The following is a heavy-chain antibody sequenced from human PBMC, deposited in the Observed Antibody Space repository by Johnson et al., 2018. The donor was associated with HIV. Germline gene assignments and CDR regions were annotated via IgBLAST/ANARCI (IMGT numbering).Heavy chain of an antibody. D-gene: IGHD6-13*01. V-gene: IGHV3-33*01. CDR1: GFTFSNYG. CDR3: GRCRSRNWFDAFDI. Sequence: QVQLVESGGGVVQPGRSLRLSCAASGFTFSNYGMHWVRQAPGKGLEWVAVTWFDGSIEYQRDSVKGRFSISRDNYKKTMYLQMNSLRAEETAVYFGGRCRSRNWFDAFDIWGQGTMVTVSA. J-gene: IGHJ3*02. CDR2: TWFDGSIE.